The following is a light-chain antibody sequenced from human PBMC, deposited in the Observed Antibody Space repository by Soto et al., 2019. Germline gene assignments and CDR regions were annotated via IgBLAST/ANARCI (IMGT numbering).Light chain of an antibody. Sequence: QSALTQPRSVSGSPGQSVTISCTGTSSDVGGYDFVSWYQQHPAKAPKLIIFDVTKRPSGVPDRFSGSKSGNTASLTISGLQADDEAAYYCCSYAGSYTLYVFGTGTKLTVL. CDR3: CSYAGSYTLYV. V-gene: IGLV2-11*01. CDR2: DVT. J-gene: IGLJ1*01. CDR1: SSDVGGYDF.